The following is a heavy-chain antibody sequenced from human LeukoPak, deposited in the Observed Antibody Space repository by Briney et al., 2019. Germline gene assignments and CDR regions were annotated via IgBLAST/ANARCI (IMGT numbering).Heavy chain of an antibody. J-gene: IGHJ4*02. Sequence: GGSLRLSCAASGFTFSSYAMSWVRQAPGKGLEWVSAISGSGGSTYYADSVKGRFTISRDNSKNTLYLQMNSLRAEDTAVYYCAKDRGRGITTIVVVITTFDYWGQGTLVTVSS. CDR2: ISGSGGST. CDR1: GFTFSSYA. D-gene: IGHD3-22*01. V-gene: IGHV3-23*01. CDR3: AKDRGRGITTIVVVITTFDY.